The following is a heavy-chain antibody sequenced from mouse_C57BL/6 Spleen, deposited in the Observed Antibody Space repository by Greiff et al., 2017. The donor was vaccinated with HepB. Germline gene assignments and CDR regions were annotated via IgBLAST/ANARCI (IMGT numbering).Heavy chain of an antibody. CDR1: GYTFTSYW. D-gene: IGHD3-2*02. Sequence: QVQLQQPGAELVKPGASVKLSCKASGYTFTSYWMHWVKQRPGRGLEWIGRIDPNSGGTKYNEKFKSKATLTVDQPSSTAYMQLSSLTSEDSAVYYCARYRLTPYYYAMDYWGQGTSVTVSS. V-gene: IGHV1-72*01. CDR3: ARYRLTPYYYAMDY. J-gene: IGHJ4*01. CDR2: IDPNSGGT.